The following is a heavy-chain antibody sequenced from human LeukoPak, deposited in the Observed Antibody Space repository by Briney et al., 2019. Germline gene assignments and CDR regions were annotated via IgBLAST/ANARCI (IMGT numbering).Heavy chain of an antibody. V-gene: IGHV3-30-3*01. J-gene: IGHJ6*02. D-gene: IGHD3-16*01. Sequence: GGSLRLSCAASGFTFSSYAMHWVRQAPGKGLEWVAVISYDGSNKYYADSVKGRFTISRDNSKNTLYLQMNSLRAEDTAVYYCARDRAGVIMLYGMDVWGQGTTVTVSS. CDR2: ISYDGSNK. CDR3: ARDRAGVIMLYGMDV. CDR1: GFTFSSYA.